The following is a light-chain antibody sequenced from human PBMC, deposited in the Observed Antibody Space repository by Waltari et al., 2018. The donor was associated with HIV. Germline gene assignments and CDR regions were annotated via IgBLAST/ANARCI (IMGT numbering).Light chain of an antibody. J-gene: IGLJ2*01. CDR1: SSNIGAGSD. CDR3: QSYDSSLSGSV. Sequence: QSVLTQPPSVSGAPGQRVTISCTGSSSNIGAGSDVHWSQQLPGTAPELLIYGNNNRPSGVPDRFSGSKSGTSASLAITGLQAEDEADYYCQSYDSSLSGSVFGGGTKLTVL. V-gene: IGLV1-40*01. CDR2: GNN.